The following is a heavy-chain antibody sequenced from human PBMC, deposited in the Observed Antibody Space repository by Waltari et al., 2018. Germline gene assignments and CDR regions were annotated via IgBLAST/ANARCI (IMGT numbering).Heavy chain of an antibody. J-gene: IGHJ3*01. D-gene: IGHD3-10*01. V-gene: IGHV1-69-2*01. CDR1: GYRFTDYY. CDR2: VDPEDGET. CDR3: VTALGDRSSASRPFDV. Sequence: EVQLLQSGTELKKPGSTVKISCQVSGYRFTDYYIHWVQQAPGKGPQWMGLVDPEDGETRYAERFQGVVTITADTSTETAFMELSSLTSDDTAVYYCVTALGDRSSASRPFDVWGLGTLITVSS.